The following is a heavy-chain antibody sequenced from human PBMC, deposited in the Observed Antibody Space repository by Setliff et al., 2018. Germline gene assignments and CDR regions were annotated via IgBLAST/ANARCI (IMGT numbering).Heavy chain of an antibody. D-gene: IGHD4-17*01. CDR3: ARDTPGYGGNSDY. V-gene: IGHV3-21*01. J-gene: IGHJ4*02. CDR2: ISSSSSYI. CDR1: GFTFRDYS. Sequence: GGSLRLSCATSGFTFRDYSLTWVRQAPGKGLEWVSSISSSSSYIYYADSVKGRFTISRDNAKNSLYLQMNSLRAEDTAVYYCARDTPGYGGNSDYWGQGTLVTVSS.